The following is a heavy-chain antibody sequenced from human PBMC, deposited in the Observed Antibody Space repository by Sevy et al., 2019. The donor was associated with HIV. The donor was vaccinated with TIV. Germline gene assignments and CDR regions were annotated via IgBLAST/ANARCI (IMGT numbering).Heavy chain of an antibody. D-gene: IGHD6-13*01. CDR2: IIPIFGTA. J-gene: IGHJ3*02. V-gene: IGHV1-69*13. Sequence: ASVKVSCKASGGTFSSYAISWVRQAPGQGLEWMGGIIPIFGTANYAQKFQGRVTITADESTSTAYMELSSLRSEDTAVYYCAGGLVAAATTPDAFDIWGQGTMVTVSS. CDR3: AGGLVAAATTPDAFDI. CDR1: GGTFSSYA.